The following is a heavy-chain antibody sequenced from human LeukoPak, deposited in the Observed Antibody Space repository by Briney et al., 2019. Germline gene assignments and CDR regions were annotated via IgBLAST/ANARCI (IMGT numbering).Heavy chain of an antibody. CDR3: AKEIWPTVTTPGWTYFDY. CDR2: IKQDGSEK. Sequence: GGSLRLSCAASGFTFSSYWMSWVRQAPGKGLEWVANIKQDGSEKYDVDSVRGRFTISRDNAKNSLYLRMNSLRAEDTAVYYCAKEIWPTVTTPGWTYFDYWGQGALVTVSS. D-gene: IGHD4-17*01. CDR1: GFTFSSYW. V-gene: IGHV3-7*01. J-gene: IGHJ4*02.